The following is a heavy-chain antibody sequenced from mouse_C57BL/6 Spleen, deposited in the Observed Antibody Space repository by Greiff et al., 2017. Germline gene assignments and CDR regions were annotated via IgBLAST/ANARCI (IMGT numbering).Heavy chain of an antibody. CDR1: GYTFTSYW. J-gene: IGHJ2*01. D-gene: IGHD2-1*01. V-gene: IGHV1-55*01. CDR2: IYPGSGST. Sequence: QVQLQQPGAELVKPGASVKMSCKASGYTFTSYWITWVKQRPGQGLEWIGDIYPGSGSTNYNEKFKSKATLTVDTSSSTAYMQLSSLTSEDSAVYYGAPREGCGNYEGYWGQGTTLTVSS. CDR3: APREGCGNYEGY.